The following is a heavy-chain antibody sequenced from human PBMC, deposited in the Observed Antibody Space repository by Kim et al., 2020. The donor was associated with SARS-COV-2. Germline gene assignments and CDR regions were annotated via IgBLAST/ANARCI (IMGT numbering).Heavy chain of an antibody. Sequence: GGSLRLSCAASGFTFSSYAMSWVRQAPGKGLEWVSAISGSGGSTYYADSVKGRFTISRDNSKNTLYLQMNSLRAEDTAVYYCAKVEAPYYYDSSGGFDLWGRGTLVTVSS. V-gene: IGHV3-23*01. CDR3: AKVEAPYYYDSSGGFDL. D-gene: IGHD3-22*01. CDR1: GFTFSSYA. CDR2: ISGSGGST. J-gene: IGHJ2*01.